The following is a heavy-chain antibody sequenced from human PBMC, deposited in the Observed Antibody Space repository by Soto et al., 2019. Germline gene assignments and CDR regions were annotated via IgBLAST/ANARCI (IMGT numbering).Heavy chain of an antibody. Sequence: GGSLRLSCAASGFTFSSYEMNWVRQAPGKGLEWVSYISSSGSTIYYADSVKGRFTISRDNAKNSLYLQMNSLRAGDTALYYCVRSPQPMIVVVITSRYGMDVWGQGTTVTVSS. J-gene: IGHJ6*02. CDR3: VRSPQPMIVVVITSRYGMDV. CDR2: ISSSGSTI. V-gene: IGHV3-48*03. CDR1: GFTFSSYE. D-gene: IGHD3-22*01.